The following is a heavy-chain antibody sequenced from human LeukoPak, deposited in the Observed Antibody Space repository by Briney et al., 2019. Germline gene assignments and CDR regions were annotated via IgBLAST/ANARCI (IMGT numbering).Heavy chain of an antibody. CDR3: ARVRTTDTLTGYKQELDY. Sequence: GGSLRLSCAESRFTFSDYKMNWVRQAQGKRLEWVSYISAGAGVIFYADSVKGRFSITRDNAKNSLFLQMNSLRAEDTAVYYCARVRTTDTLTGYKQELDYWGRGTLVTVSS. CDR1: RFTFSDYK. J-gene: IGHJ4*02. CDR2: ISAGAGVI. D-gene: IGHD3-9*01. V-gene: IGHV3-48*03.